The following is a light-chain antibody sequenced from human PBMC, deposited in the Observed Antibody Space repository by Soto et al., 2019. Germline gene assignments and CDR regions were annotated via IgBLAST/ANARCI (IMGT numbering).Light chain of an antibody. CDR3: MQARLTPYT. Sequence: DIVMTQSPLSLSVTPGEPASISCRSSQSILHSNGNNYLDWYLQKPGQTPQLVIYLGSNRASGVPDRFSGSGSGTDFTLKINRVEAEDVGVYYCMQARLTPYTFGQGTKLEIK. CDR2: LGS. J-gene: IGKJ2*01. V-gene: IGKV2-28*01. CDR1: QSILHSNGNNY.